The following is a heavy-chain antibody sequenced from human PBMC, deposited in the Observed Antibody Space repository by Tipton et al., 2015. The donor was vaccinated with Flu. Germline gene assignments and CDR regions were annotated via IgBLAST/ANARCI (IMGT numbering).Heavy chain of an antibody. V-gene: IGHV4-59*08. CDR3: ASPLLGGGAGYDAFDI. Sequence: TLSLTCTVSGGSISSYYWSWIRQPPGKGLEWIGYIYYSGSTNYNPSLKSRVTISVDTSKNQFSLKLSSVTAADTAVYYCASPLLGGGAGYDAFDIWGQGTMVTVSS. J-gene: IGHJ3*02. CDR2: IYYSGST. D-gene: IGHD3-16*01. CDR1: GGSISSYY.